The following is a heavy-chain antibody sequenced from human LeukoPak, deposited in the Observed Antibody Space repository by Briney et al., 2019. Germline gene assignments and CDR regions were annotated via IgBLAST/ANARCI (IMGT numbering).Heavy chain of an antibody. V-gene: IGHV3-23*01. CDR2: ISGSGGSR. J-gene: IGHJ5*02. CDR3: ARGSSGWFDDNWFDP. CDR1: GFTFSTYG. D-gene: IGHD6-19*01. Sequence: GTLRLSCAASGFTFSTYGMSWVRQAPGKGLEWVSGISGSGGSRFYTDSVKGRFTISRDNSKNTLYLQMNSLRAEDTAVYYCARGSSGWFDDNWFDPWGQGTLVTVSS.